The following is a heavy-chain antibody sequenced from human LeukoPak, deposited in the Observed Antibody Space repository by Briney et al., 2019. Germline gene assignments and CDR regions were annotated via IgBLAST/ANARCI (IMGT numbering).Heavy chain of an antibody. V-gene: IGHV3-48*03. CDR1: GFTFSTSE. CDR2: ISSSGTTI. Sequence: GGSLRLSCVASGFTFSTSEMNWVRRAPGKGLEWVSYISSSGTTISYADSVRGRFIISRDNAKNSLYLQMNSLRAEDTSIYYCARDYDISSGAMDVWGKGTTVTVSS. D-gene: IGHD3-9*01. J-gene: IGHJ6*04. CDR3: ARDYDISSGAMDV.